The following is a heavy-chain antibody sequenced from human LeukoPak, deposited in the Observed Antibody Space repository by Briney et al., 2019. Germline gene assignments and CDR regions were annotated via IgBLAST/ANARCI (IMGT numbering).Heavy chain of an antibody. CDR1: GGSFSGYY. CDR3: ARAILYRHTGGAFDI. CDR2: IYYSGST. J-gene: IGHJ3*02. Sequence: SETLSLTCAVYGGSFSGYYWSWIRQPPGKGLEWIGYIYYSGSTYYNPSLKSRVTISVDTSKNQFSLKLSSVTAADTAVYYCARAILYRHTGGAFDIWGQGTMVTVSS. V-gene: IGHV4-34*09. D-gene: IGHD1-1*01.